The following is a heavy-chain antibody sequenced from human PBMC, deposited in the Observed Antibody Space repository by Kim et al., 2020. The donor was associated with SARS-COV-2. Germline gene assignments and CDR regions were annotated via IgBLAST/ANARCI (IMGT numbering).Heavy chain of an antibody. CDR3: ARGKPVSSSLDY. V-gene: IGHV4-34*01. CDR2: INHSGST. D-gene: IGHD6-6*01. Sequence: SETLSLTCAVYGGSFSCYYWSWIRQPPGKGLEWIGEINHSGSTNYNPSLKSRVTISVDTSKNQFSLKLSSVTAADTAVYYCARGKPVSSSLDYWGQGTLVTVSS. CDR1: GGSFSCYY. J-gene: IGHJ4*02.